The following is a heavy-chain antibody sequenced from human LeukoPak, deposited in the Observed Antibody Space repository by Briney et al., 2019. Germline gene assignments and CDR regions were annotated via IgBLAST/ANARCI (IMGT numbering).Heavy chain of an antibody. D-gene: IGHD3-9*01. CDR1: GGSISSYY. Sequence: SETLSLTCTVSGGSISSYYWSWIRQPPGKGLEWIGYIYYSGSTNYNPSLTSRVTISVDTSKNQFPLKLSSVTAADTAVYYCARHGPYDILTGYYNWFDPWGQGTLVTVSS. V-gene: IGHV4-59*08. CDR2: IYYSGST. CDR3: ARHGPYDILTGYYNWFDP. J-gene: IGHJ5*02.